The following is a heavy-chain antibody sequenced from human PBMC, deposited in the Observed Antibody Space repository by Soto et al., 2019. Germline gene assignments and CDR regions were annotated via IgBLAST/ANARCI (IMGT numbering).Heavy chain of an antibody. Sequence: SETLSLTCTVSGGSISSSSYYWGWIRQPPGKGLEWIGSIYYSGSTYYNPSLKSRVTISVDTSKNQFSLKLSSVTAADTAVYYCARHVSIVVVPAAIPGSGWFDPWGQGTLVTVSS. CDR1: GGSISSSSYY. D-gene: IGHD2-2*01. CDR3: ARHVSIVVVPAAIPGSGWFDP. V-gene: IGHV4-39*01. CDR2: IYYSGST. J-gene: IGHJ5*02.